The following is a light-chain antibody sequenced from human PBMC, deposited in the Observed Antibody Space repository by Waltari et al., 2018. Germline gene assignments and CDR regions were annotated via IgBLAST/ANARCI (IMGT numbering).Light chain of an antibody. J-gene: IGLJ2*01. CDR1: KLGDKY. V-gene: IGLV3-1*01. Sequence: SYELTQPPSVSVSPGQTASITCSGVKLGDKYACWYQQRPGQSPVLVIYQDSKRPSGIPDRFSGSNSGNTATLTISGTQAMDEADYYCQAWDSSVVFGGGTKLTVL. CDR2: QDS. CDR3: QAWDSSVV.